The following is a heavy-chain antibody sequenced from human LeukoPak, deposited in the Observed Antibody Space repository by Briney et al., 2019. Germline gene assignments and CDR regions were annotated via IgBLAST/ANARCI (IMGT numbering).Heavy chain of an antibody. D-gene: IGHD2-2*01. V-gene: IGHV3-15*01. Sequence: GGSLRLSCAASGFTFSDYYMSWIRQAPGKGLEWVGRIKSKTDGGTTDYAAPVKGRFTISRAESKNTLYLQMNSLKTEDTAVYYCLVVPAAIGYFFDYWGQGTLVTVSS. CDR1: GFTFSDYY. CDR2: IKSKTDGGTT. CDR3: LVVPAAIGYFFDY. J-gene: IGHJ4*02.